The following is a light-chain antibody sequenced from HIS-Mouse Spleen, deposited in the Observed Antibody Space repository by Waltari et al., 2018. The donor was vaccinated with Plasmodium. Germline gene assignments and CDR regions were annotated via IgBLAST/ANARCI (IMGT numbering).Light chain of an antibody. J-gene: IGLJ3*02. V-gene: IGLV3-19*01. Sequence: SSELTQDPAVSVALGQTVRITCHGDSLRSYYASWYQQKTGQAPVLVIYGKNNRPSGIPDRFSGSSSGNTASLTITGAQAEDEADYYCNSRDSSGNHQVFGGGTKLTVL. CDR1: SLRSYY. CDR3: NSRDSSGNHQV. CDR2: GKN.